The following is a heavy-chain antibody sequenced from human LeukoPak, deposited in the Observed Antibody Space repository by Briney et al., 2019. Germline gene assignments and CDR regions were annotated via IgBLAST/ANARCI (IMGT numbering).Heavy chain of an antibody. Sequence: GGSLRLSCTSSGFTFSSHSMNWVRRAPGKGLEWLSYITSSSSAIYYADSVKGRFTISRDNAKNSLYLQMNSLRAEDTAVYYCARGVPTYYYDSSGPFDYWGQGTLVTVSS. CDR3: ARGVPTYYYDSSGPFDY. CDR1: GFTFSSHS. V-gene: IGHV3-48*01. CDR2: ITSSSSAI. J-gene: IGHJ4*02. D-gene: IGHD3-22*01.